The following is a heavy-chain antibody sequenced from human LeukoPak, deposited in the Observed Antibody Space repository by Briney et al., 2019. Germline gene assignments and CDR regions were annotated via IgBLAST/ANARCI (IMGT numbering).Heavy chain of an antibody. CDR3: AREGAYYYDSSGNNY. CDR2: IYHSGST. V-gene: IGHV4-38-2*02. CDR1: GYSISSGYY. Sequence: SETLSLTCGVSGYSISSGYYWGWIRQPPGKGLEWIGSIYHSGSTYYNPSLKSRVTISVDTSKNQFSLKLSSVTAADTAVYYCAREGAYYYDSSGNNYWGQGTLVTVSS. D-gene: IGHD3-22*01. J-gene: IGHJ4*02.